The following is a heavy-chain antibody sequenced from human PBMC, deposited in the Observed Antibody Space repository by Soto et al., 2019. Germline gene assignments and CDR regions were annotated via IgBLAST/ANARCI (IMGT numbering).Heavy chain of an antibody. CDR3: AHRPSYCSGGSCYSGFDY. J-gene: IGHJ4*02. CDR1: GFSLSTSGVG. Sequence: QITLKESGPTLVTPTQTLTLTCTFSGFSLSTSGVGVGWIRQPPGKALEWLALIYWDDDKRYSPSLKSRLTITKDTSKNQVVLTMTNMDPEDTATYYCAHRPSYCSGGSCYSGFDYWGQGTLVTVSS. CDR2: IYWDDDK. D-gene: IGHD2-15*01. V-gene: IGHV2-5*02.